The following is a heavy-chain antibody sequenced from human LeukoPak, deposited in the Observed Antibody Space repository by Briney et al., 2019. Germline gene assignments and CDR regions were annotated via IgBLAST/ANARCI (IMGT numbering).Heavy chain of an antibody. CDR3: ARHSDSYYDFWSGYSQYYGMDV. CDR1: GFTFSSYG. Sequence: PGGSLRLSCAASGFTFSSYGLHWVRQAPGKGLEWVAVTSSGGGNKYYADSVKGRFTISRDNSKNTLYLQMNSLRVEDTAVYYCARHSDSYYDFWSGYSQYYGMDVWGQGTTVTVSS. J-gene: IGHJ6*02. CDR2: TSSGGGNK. V-gene: IGHV3-30*03. D-gene: IGHD3-3*01.